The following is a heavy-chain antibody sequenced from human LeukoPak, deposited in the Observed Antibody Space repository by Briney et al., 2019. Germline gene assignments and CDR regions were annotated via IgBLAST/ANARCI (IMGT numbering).Heavy chain of an antibody. V-gene: IGHV4-34*01. D-gene: IGHD6-19*01. CDR1: GGSFSGYY. J-gene: IGHJ4*02. CDR2: IDHSGST. CDR3: ARAVAGNDF. Sequence: PSETLSLTCAVYGGSFSGYYWSWIRQPPGKGLEWIGEIDHSGSTNYNPSLKSRVTISVDTSKNQFSLKLSSVTAADTAVYYCARAVAGNDFWGQGTLVTVSS.